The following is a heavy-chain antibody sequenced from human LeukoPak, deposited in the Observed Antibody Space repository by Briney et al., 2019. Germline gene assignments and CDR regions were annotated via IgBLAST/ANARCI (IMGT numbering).Heavy chain of an antibody. CDR3: ARNPLVVVPAVSVGDGFDI. CDR2: IYPGDSDT. J-gene: IGHJ3*02. D-gene: IGHD2-2*01. CDR1: GYSFTTYW. V-gene: IGHV5-51*01. Sequence: GESLKISCKGFGYSFTTYWIGWVRQMPGKGLGWMGIIYPGDSDTRYSPSFQGQVTISADKSISTAYLQWSSLKASDTAMYYCARNPLVVVPAVSVGDGFDIWGQGTMVTVSS.